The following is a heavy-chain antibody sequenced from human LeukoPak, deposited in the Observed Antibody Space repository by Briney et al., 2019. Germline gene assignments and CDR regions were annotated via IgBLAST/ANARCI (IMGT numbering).Heavy chain of an antibody. CDR1: GASIRSDY. CDR3: ARGASGWYGNSFDY. Sequence: SETLSLTCTVSGASIRSDYWSWIRQPAGKGLEWIGHIYSTGNTNYNPSLKSRVTMSIDTSKNQFSLKLISVTAADTSVYYCARGASGWYGNSFDYWGQGTLITASS. CDR2: IYSTGNT. V-gene: IGHV4-4*07. J-gene: IGHJ4*02. D-gene: IGHD6-19*01.